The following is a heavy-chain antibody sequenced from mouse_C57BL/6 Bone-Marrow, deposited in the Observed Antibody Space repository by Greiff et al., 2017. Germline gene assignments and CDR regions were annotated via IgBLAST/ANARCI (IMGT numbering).Heavy chain of an antibody. Sequence: QVQLQQSGPELVQPGASVKISCKASGFAFSSSWMNWVKQRPGKGLEWIGRIYPGDGDTNYNGKFKGKATLTADKSSSTAYMQLSSLTSEDSAVYFCHGYGFAYWGQGTLVTVSA. D-gene: IGHD2-2*01. CDR1: GFAFSSSW. J-gene: IGHJ3*01. CDR3: HGYGFAY. CDR2: IYPGDGDT. V-gene: IGHV1-82*01.